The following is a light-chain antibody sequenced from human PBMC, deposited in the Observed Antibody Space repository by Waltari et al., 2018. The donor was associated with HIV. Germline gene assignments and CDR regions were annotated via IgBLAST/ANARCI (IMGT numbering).Light chain of an antibody. V-gene: IGKV1-17*01. Sequence: DIQMTQSPSSLSASVGDRVTITCRASQGIRNDLAWLQQKPGKAPKRLIYTASSLQSGVPSRFSGSGSVTEFTLTISSLQPEDFATYYCLQHNTYPWTFGQGTKVEMK. CDR2: TAS. CDR1: QGIRND. J-gene: IGKJ1*01. CDR3: LQHNTYPWT.